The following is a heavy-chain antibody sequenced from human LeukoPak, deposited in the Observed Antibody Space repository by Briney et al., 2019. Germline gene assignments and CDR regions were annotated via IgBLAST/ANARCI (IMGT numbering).Heavy chain of an antibody. J-gene: IGHJ4*02. D-gene: IGHD5-12*01. CDR3: ARVDVATTGNSVDY. Sequence: PSETLSLTCTVSGGSLSSGDYYWSWIRQPPGKGLEWIGYIYYSGSTYYNPSLKSRVTISVDTSKNQFSLKLSSVTAAYTAVYYCARVDVATTGNSVDYWGQGTLVTVSS. V-gene: IGHV4-30-4*01. CDR1: GGSLSSGDYY. CDR2: IYYSGST.